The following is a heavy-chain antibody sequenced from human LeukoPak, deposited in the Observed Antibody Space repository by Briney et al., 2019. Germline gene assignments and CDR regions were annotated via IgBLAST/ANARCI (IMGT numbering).Heavy chain of an antibody. Sequence: SETLSLTCAVYGGSFSGYYWSWIRQPPGKGLEWIGSIYYSGSTNYNPSLKSRVTISVDKSKNQFSLKLSSLSAADTAVYYCATPSIPYDSSGYYIVENAFDIWGQGTMVTVSS. CDR1: GGSFSGYY. V-gene: IGHV4-34*01. CDR3: ATPSIPYDSSGYYIVENAFDI. D-gene: IGHD3-22*01. J-gene: IGHJ3*02. CDR2: IYYSGST.